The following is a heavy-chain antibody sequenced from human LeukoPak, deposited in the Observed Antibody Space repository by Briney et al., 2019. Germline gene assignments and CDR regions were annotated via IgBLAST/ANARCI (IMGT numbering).Heavy chain of an antibody. J-gene: IGHJ1*01. CDR3: ARGKRRDGYWAYFQH. CDR1: GFTFSSYG. Sequence: GGSLRLSCAASGFTFSSYGMHWVRQAPGKGLEWVAVIWYDGSDKYYADSVKGRIAISRDNSKNTLYLQMNSLRAEDTAVYYCARGKRRDGYWAYFQHWGQGTLVTVSS. V-gene: IGHV3-33*01. D-gene: IGHD5-24*01. CDR2: IWYDGSDK.